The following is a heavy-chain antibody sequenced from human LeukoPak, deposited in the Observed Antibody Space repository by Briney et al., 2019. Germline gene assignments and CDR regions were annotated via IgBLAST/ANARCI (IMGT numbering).Heavy chain of an antibody. CDR1: GGSFSCYY. D-gene: IGHD6-13*01. CDR3: ARGGKQQLVHYYYGMDV. V-gene: IGHV4-34*01. J-gene: IGHJ6*04. Sequence: SETLSLTCAVYGGSFSCYYWSWIRRPPGKGLEWIGEINHSGSTNYNPSLKSRVTISVDTSKNQFSLKLSSVTAADTAVYYCARGGKQQLVHYYYGMDVWGKGPTVTVSS. CDR2: INHSGST.